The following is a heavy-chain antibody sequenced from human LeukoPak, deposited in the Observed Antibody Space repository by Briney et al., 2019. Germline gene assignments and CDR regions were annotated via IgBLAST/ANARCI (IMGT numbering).Heavy chain of an antibody. CDR2: ISWNSGSI. CDR1: GFTFDDYA. D-gene: IGHD4-17*01. J-gene: IGHJ4*02. V-gene: IGHV3-9*01. CDR3: AKAIPYGDYGGWPFDY. Sequence: PGGSLRLSCAASGFTFDDYAMHWVRQAPGKGLEWVSGISWNSGSIGYADSVKGRFTISRDNAKNSLYLQMNSLRAEDTAVYYCAKAIPYGDYGGWPFDYWGQGTLVTVSS.